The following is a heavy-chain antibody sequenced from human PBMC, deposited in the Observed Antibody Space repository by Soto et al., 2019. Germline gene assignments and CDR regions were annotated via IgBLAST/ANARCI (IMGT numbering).Heavy chain of an antibody. CDR2: IVVGSGNT. CDR3: AAAPVIAVADAFDI. J-gene: IGHJ3*02. Sequence: SVRVSFKASGFTFTRSAIQWMRQARGQRLEWTGWIVVGSGNTNYAQKFQERVTITRDMSTSTAYMELSSLRSEDTAVYYCAAAPVIAVADAFDIWGQGTMVTVSS. V-gene: IGHV1-58*02. D-gene: IGHD6-19*01. CDR1: GFTFTRSA.